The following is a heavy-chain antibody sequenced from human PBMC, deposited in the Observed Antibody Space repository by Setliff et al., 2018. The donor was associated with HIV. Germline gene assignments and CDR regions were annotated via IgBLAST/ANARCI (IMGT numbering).Heavy chain of an antibody. CDR1: ASSISSDYC. CDR2: THHSGST. D-gene: IGHD5-18*01. J-gene: IGHJ4*02. V-gene: IGHV4-38-2*01. Sequence: SETLSLTCAVSASSISSDYCWGWIRQPPGKGLEWIGSTHHSGSTYYNPSLNSQVTISVDTSKNHFSLKLRSVTAADTAVYYCARHLLRGYIYIVFDYWGQGTLVTSPQ. CDR3: ARHLLRGYIYIVFDY.